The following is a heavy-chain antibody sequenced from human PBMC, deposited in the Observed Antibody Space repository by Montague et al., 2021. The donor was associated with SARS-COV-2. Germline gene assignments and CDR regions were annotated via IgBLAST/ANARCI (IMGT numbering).Heavy chain of an antibody. CDR3: AKPLATGNYYY. CDR2: ISYRGDP. V-gene: IGHV4-39*01. D-gene: IGHD1-1*01. CDR1: GGSISSSNYY. Sequence: SETLSLTCTVSGGSISSSNYYWGWVRQPPGKGLEWIGSISYRGDPYYNPSLKSRLTISVGTSQNQFSLKLSSVTAADTAVYYCAKPLATGNYYYWGQGTLVTVSS. J-gene: IGHJ4*02.